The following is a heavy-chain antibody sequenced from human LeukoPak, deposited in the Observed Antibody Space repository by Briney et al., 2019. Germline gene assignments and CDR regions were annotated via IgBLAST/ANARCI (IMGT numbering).Heavy chain of an antibody. Sequence: PSETLSLTCTVSGGSVSSGTYYWAWIRQPPGKGLEYIGIIHYTGSTFYHPSLRGRVTISVDTSKNQFSLNLSSVTAADTAVYYCARLHGDLGGDDYWGQGTLVTVSS. CDR2: IHYTGST. CDR1: GGSVSSGTYY. CDR3: ARLHGDLGGDDY. V-gene: IGHV4-39*01. J-gene: IGHJ4*02. D-gene: IGHD4-17*01.